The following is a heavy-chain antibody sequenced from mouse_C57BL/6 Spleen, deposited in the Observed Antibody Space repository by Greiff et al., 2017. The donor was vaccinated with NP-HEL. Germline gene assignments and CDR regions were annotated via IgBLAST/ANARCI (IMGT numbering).Heavy chain of an antibody. V-gene: IGHV1-4*01. CDR3: ARGELRGYFDY. CDR2: INPSSGYT. Sequence: QVQLQQSGAELARPGASVKMSCKASGYTFTSYTMHWVKQRPGQGLEWIGYINPSSGYTKYNQKFKDKAPLTADKSSSTAYMQLISLTSEDSAVYYCARGELRGYFDYWGQGTTLTVSS. CDR1: GYTFTSYT. J-gene: IGHJ2*01. D-gene: IGHD1-1*01.